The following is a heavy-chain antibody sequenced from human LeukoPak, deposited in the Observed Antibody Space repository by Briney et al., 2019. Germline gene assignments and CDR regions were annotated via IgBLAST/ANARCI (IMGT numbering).Heavy chain of an antibody. D-gene: IGHD3-9*01. J-gene: IGHJ6*02. Sequence: SETLSLICAVYGGSFSGYYWSWIRQPPGKGLEWIGEINHSGSTNYNPSLKSRVTISVDTSKNQFSLKLSSVTAADAAVYYCATANKRYFDWLLTSYAMDVWGQGTTVTVSS. CDR2: INHSGST. CDR3: ATANKRYFDWLLTSYAMDV. CDR1: GGSFSGYY. V-gene: IGHV4-34*01.